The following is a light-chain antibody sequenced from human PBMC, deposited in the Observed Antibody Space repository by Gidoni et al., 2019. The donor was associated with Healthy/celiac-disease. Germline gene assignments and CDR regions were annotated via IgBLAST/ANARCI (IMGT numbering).Light chain of an antibody. Sequence: EMVLTQSPGTLSLSPGQRATLSCRASQSVSSSHLAWYQQKPGKATRLLIYGASSSAPGIPDRFSGSGSGTDFNLTISRLEPEDFAVYYCQQYGSSPLVTFGGGTKVEIK. CDR3: QQYGSSPLVT. V-gene: IGKV3-20*01. CDR1: QSVSSSH. CDR2: GAS. J-gene: IGKJ4*01.